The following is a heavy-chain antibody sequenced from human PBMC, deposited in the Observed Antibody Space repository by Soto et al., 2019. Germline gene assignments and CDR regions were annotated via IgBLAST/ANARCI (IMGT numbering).Heavy chain of an antibody. D-gene: IGHD3-22*01. CDR1: GGTFSSYA. CDR2: IIPIFGTA. V-gene: IGHV1-69*13. CDR3: ARGARAYYDSSGYTDAFDI. Sequence: SVKVSCKASGGTFSSYAISWVRQAPGLGLEWMGGIIPIFGTANYAQKFQGRVTITADESTSTAYMELSSLRSEDTAVYYCARGARAYYDSSGYTDAFDIWGQGTMVTVSS. J-gene: IGHJ3*02.